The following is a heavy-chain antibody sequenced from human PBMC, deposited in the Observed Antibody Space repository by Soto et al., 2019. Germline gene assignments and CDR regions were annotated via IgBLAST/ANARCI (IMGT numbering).Heavy chain of an antibody. J-gene: IGHJ5*02. V-gene: IGHV4-59*08. CDR2: IYYSGST. CDR3: ARLVVVPAANWFDP. D-gene: IGHD2-2*01. CDR1: GGSISSYY. Sequence: QVQLQESGPGLVKPSETLSLTCTVSGGSISSYYWSWIRQPPGKGLEGIGYIYYSGSTNYNPSLKSRVTISVDTSKTQFALKLSSVTAADTAVYYCARLVVVPAANWFDPWGQGTLVTVSS.